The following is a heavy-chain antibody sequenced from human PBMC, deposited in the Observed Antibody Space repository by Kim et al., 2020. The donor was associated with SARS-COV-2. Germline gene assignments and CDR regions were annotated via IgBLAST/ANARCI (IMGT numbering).Heavy chain of an antibody. D-gene: IGHD6-19*01. Sequence: GGSLRLSCAASGFTFSSYAMHWVRQAPGKGLEWVAVISYDGSNKYYADSVKGRFTISRDNSKNTLYLQMNSLRAEDTAVYYCARSRFMPPGIAVAGTNFDYWGQGTLVTVSS. V-gene: IGHV3-30*04. CDR2: ISYDGSNK. CDR3: ARSRFMPPGIAVAGTNFDY. J-gene: IGHJ4*02. CDR1: GFTFSSYA.